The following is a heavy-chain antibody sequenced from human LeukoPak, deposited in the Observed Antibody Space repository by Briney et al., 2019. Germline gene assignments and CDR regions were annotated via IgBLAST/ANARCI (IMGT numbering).Heavy chain of an antibody. Sequence: PGGSLRLSCAASGFTFSNYAMSWVRQAPGKGLEWVSPITGSGGGTYYADSVKGRFTISRENSKNTLYLQVNSLRAEDTAVYYCVKWGDYDVLTGYYDPDYWGQGSLVTVSS. CDR1: GFTFSNYA. CDR3: VKWGDYDVLTGYYDPDY. D-gene: IGHD3-9*01. CDR2: ITGSGGGT. J-gene: IGHJ4*02. V-gene: IGHV3-23*01.